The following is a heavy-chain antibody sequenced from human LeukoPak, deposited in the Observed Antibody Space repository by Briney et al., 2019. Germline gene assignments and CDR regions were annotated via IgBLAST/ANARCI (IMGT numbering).Heavy chain of an antibody. D-gene: IGHD4-17*01. J-gene: IGHJ3*02. CDR1: GFTVSSNY. CDR2: IYSGGST. CDR3: ARDHPTVTKPNAFDI. V-gene: IGHV3-53*01. Sequence: GGSLRLSCAASGFTVSSNYMSWVRQAPGKGLEWVSVIYSGGSTYYADSVKGRFTISRDNSKNTLYLQMNSLRAEDTAVHYCARDHPTVTKPNAFDIWGQGTMVTVSS.